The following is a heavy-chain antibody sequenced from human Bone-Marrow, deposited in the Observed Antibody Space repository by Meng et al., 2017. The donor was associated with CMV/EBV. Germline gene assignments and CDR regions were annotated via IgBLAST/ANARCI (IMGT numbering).Heavy chain of an antibody. J-gene: IGHJ4*02. CDR1: GGTFSSYT. V-gene: IGHV1-69*16. D-gene: IGHD5-24*01. Sequence: SVKVSCKASGGTFSSYTISWVRQAPGQGLEWMGRIIPILGTANYAQKFQGRVTITTDESTSTAYMELSSLRSEDTAVYYCARSTSRWLQVFDYWGQGTLVTVSS. CDR3: ARSTSRWLQVFDY. CDR2: IIPILGTA.